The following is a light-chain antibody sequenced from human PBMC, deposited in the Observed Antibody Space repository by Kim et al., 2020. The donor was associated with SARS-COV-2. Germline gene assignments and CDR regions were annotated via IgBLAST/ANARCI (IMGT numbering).Light chain of an antibody. CDR2: DVN. Sequence: QSALTQPRSVSASPGQLVTISCTGTSSDVGGYNYVSWYQQHPGKAPKLMIYDVNKRPSGVPDRFSGSKSGNTASLTISGLQSEDQADYYCCSYAGSYPYVFGTGTKVTVL. CDR3: CSYAGSYPYV. V-gene: IGLV2-11*01. J-gene: IGLJ1*01. CDR1: SSDVGGYNY.